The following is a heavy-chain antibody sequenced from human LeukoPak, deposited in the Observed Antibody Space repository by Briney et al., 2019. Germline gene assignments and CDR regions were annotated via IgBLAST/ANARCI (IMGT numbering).Heavy chain of an antibody. J-gene: IGHJ6*03. CDR3: ARTGGSFYFYYYMDV. D-gene: IGHD1-26*01. V-gene: IGHV4-39*07. CDR2: IHYTGTT. Sequence: SETLSLTCTVSGGSIRSSSYNWGWIRQPPGKGLVWIGSIHYTGTTFYNPSLKSRVTISVDTSKNQFSLKLNSVTAADTAVYYCARTGGSFYFYYYMDVWGKGTTVTVSS. CDR1: GGSIRSSSYN.